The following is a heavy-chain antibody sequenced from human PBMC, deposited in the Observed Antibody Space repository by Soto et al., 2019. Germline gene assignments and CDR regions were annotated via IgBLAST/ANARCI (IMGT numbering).Heavy chain of an antibody. D-gene: IGHD2-21*01. CDR3: AKADPRTWVPDLDYYYYGMDV. CDR2: ISGSGGST. J-gene: IGHJ6*02. CDR1: GFTFSSYA. V-gene: IGHV3-23*01. Sequence: GGSLRLSCAASGFTFSSYAMSWVRQAPGKGLEWVSAISGSGGSTYYADSVKGRFTISRDNSKNTLYLQMNSLGAEDTAVYYCAKADPRTWVPDLDYYYYGMDVWGQGTTVTVSS.